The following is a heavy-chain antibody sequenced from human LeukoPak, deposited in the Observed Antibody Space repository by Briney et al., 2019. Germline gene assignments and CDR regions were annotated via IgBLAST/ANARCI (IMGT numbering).Heavy chain of an antibody. D-gene: IGHD3-22*01. CDR2: INTNTGNP. V-gene: IGHV7-4-1*02. J-gene: IGHJ3*02. CDR1: GYTFTSYA. CDR3: ASFYDSSGYRSLAFDI. Sequence: ASVKVSCKASGYTFTSYAMNWVRQAPGQGLEWMGSINTNTGNPTYAQGFTGRFVFSLDTSVSTAYLQISSLKAEDTAVYYCASFYDSSGYRSLAFDIWGQGTMVTVSS.